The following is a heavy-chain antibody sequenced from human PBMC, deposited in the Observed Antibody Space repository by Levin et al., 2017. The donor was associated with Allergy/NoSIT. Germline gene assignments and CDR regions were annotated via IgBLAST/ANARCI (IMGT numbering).Heavy chain of an antibody. CDR1: GGSISSYY. CDR2: IYYGGSK. Sequence: PSETLSLTCIVSGGSISSYYWSWIRQPPGKGLEWMGYIYYGGSKSYNPSLKNRVTISGDTSKNQFSLKRSSVTAADTAVYYCARSYRGRAFDYWGQGTLVTVAS. J-gene: IGHJ4*02. D-gene: IGHD3-10*01. V-gene: IGHV4-59*01. CDR3: ARSYRGRAFDY.